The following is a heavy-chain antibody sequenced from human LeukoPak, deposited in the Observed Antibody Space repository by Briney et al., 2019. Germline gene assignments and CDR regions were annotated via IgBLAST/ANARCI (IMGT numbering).Heavy chain of an antibody. J-gene: IGHJ4*02. CDR1: GFTFSSYN. D-gene: IGHD6-6*01. Sequence: PGESLRLSCAASGFTFSSYNMNWVRQAPGKGLEWVSSITSSSSYIYYADSVKGRFTISRDNAKNSLYLQMNSLRAEDTAVYYCARDPYSSSSGAGDYWGQGTLVTVSS. CDR3: ARDPYSSSSGAGDY. V-gene: IGHV3-21*01. CDR2: ITSSSSYI.